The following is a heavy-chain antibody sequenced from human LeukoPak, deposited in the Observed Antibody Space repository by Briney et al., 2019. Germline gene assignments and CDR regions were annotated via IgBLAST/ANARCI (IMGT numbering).Heavy chain of an antibody. V-gene: IGHV1-18*01. CDR1: GYTFTSYG. J-gene: IGHJ3*02. CDR2: ISAYNGNT. D-gene: IGHD2-15*01. CDR3: ARGADIVVVVAAPDDAFDI. Sequence: ASVKVSCKASGYTFTSYGISWVRQAPGQGLEWMGWISAYNGNTNYAQKLQGRVTMTTDTSISTAYMELRSLRSDDTAVYYCARGADIVVVVAAPDDAFDIWGQGTMVTVSS.